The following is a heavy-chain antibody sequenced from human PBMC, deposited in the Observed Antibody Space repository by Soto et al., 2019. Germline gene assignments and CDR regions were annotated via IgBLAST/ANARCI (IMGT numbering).Heavy chain of an antibody. V-gene: IGHV4-4*02. CDR1: GGLISSANW. J-gene: IGHJ4*02. Sequence: SETLSLTCAVSGGLISSANWWIWVRQSPGKGLEWIGEIFHSGSTNYSPSLKTRVTISVDKSKNHFSLDLSSVTAADTAVYYCARGSFHLPTYWGQGSLVTVSS. CDR2: IFHSGST. CDR3: ARGSFHLPTY.